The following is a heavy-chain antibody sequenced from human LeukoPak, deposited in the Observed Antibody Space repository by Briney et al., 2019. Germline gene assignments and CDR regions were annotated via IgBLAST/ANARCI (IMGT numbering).Heavy chain of an antibody. V-gene: IGHV1-69*05. D-gene: IGHD4-11*01. CDR3: ARGRTTPRYYYYYYMDV. CDR2: IIPIFGTA. J-gene: IGHJ6*03. CDR1: GGTFSSYA. Sequence: GASVEVSCKASGGTFSSYAISWVRQAPGQGLEWMGGIIPIFGTANYAQKFQGRVTITTDESTSTAYMELSSLRSEDTAVYYCARGRTTPRYYYYYYMDVWGKGTTVTVSS.